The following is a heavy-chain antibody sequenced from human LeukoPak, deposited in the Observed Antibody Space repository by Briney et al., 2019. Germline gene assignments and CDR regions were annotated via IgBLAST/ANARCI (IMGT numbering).Heavy chain of an antibody. Sequence: GGSLRLSCSASGFTFSTFAMHWVRQAPGKGLEYVSAISSNGIDTYYADSVKGRFTISRDNAKKSLYLQMNSLRAEDTAVYFCARDMIILQSWGQGTLVTVSS. CDR3: ARDMIILQS. D-gene: IGHD3-16*01. V-gene: IGHV3-64*04. J-gene: IGHJ5*02. CDR2: ISSNGIDT. CDR1: GFTFSTFA.